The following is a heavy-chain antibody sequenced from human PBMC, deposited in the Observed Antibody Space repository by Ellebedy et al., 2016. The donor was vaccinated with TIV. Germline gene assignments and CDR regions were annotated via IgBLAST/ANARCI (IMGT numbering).Heavy chain of an antibody. CDR2: IMATFGTA. CDR3: AKMGTYHYASWLDT. D-gene: IGHD3-16*01. V-gene: IGHV1-69*13. Sequence: SVKVSCKASGGPLRNYAISWVRQAPGQGLEWMGGIMATFGTAHYAQKFQGRVTITADEFATTAYMELKSLRSDDTAVYYCAKMGTYHYASWLDTWGQGTLVTVSS. CDR1: GGPLRNYA. J-gene: IGHJ5*02.